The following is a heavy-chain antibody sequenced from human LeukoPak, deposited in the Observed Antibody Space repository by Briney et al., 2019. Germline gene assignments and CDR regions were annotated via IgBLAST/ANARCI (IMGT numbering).Heavy chain of an antibody. Sequence: ASVKVSCKASGYTFITYYMHWVRQAPGQGLEWMGMINPSGGSTTYAQTFQGRATMTRDTSTSTVYMQLSSLRSEDTAVYFCARATVTFDYWGQGTLVTVSS. CDR2: INPSGGST. J-gene: IGHJ4*02. CDR1: GYTFITYY. CDR3: ARATVTFDY. V-gene: IGHV1-46*01. D-gene: IGHD4-23*01.